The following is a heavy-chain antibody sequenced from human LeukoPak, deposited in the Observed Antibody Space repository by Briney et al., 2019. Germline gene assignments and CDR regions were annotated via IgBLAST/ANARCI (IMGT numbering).Heavy chain of an antibody. CDR3: ASGSLTYYYGSGTEGYFDY. D-gene: IGHD3-10*01. Sequence: SETLSLTCTVSGGSISSYYWSWIRQPPGKGLEWIGYIYYSGSTNYYPSLKSRVTISVDTSKNQFSLKLSSVTAADTAVYYCASGSLTYYYGSGTEGYFDYWGQGTLVTVSS. J-gene: IGHJ4*02. V-gene: IGHV4-59*01. CDR1: GGSISSYY. CDR2: IYYSGST.